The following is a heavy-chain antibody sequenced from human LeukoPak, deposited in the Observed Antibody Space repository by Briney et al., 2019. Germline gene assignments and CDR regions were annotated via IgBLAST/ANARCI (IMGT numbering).Heavy chain of an antibody. J-gene: IGHJ4*02. CDR2: IEQDGSEK. D-gene: IGHD3-9*01. Sequence: PGGSLRLSCAASGFPFSGYWMSWLRQAPGKGLEWVANIEQDGSEKYYVDSMKGRFTISRDNAKNSLYLQMNSLRAEDTAVFYCARVRSGYYFDYWGQGTLVIVSS. V-gene: IGHV3-7*01. CDR3: ARVRSGYYFDY. CDR1: GFPFSGYW.